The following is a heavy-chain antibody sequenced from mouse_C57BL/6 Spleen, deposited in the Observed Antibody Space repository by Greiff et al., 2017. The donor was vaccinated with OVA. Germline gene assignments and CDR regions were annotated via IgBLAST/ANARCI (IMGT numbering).Heavy chain of an antibody. CDR2: ISRGSSTI. J-gene: IGHJ2*01. Sequence: DVMLVESGGGLVKPGGSLKLSCAASGFTFSDYGMHWVRQAPEKGLEWVAYISRGSSTIYYADTVKGRFTISRDNAKNTLFLQMTSLRSEDTAMYYCARGRTGTEYFDYWGQGTTLTVSS. CDR1: GFTFSDYG. D-gene: IGHD4-1*01. CDR3: ARGRTGTEYFDY. V-gene: IGHV5-17*01.